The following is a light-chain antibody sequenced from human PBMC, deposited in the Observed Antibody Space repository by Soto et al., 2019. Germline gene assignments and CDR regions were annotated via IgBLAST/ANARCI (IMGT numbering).Light chain of an antibody. CDR2: VEGSGSQ. CDR1: SGHSSYI. V-gene: IGLV4-60*03. CDR3: ETWDSNTRV. J-gene: IGLJ3*02. Sequence: QPVLTQSSSASASLGSSVKLTSTLSSGHSSYIIAWHQQQPGKAPRFLMKVEGSGSQNKGSGVPDRFSGSSSGADRDLTVSNLQSEDEADYYCETWDSNTRVFGGGTKLTVL.